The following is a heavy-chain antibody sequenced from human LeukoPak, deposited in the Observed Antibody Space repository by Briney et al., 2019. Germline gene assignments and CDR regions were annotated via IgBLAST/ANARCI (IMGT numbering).Heavy chain of an antibody. D-gene: IGHD6-19*01. CDR1: GYTFTSYD. Sequence: ASVKVSCKASGYTFTSYDINWVRQAPGQGLEWMGWINPNSGGTNYAQKFQGRVTMTRDTSISTAYMELSRLRSDDTAVYYCARSSVAGFGPTNWFDPWGQGTLVTVSS. J-gene: IGHJ5*02. CDR2: INPNSGGT. CDR3: ARSSVAGFGPTNWFDP. V-gene: IGHV1-2*02.